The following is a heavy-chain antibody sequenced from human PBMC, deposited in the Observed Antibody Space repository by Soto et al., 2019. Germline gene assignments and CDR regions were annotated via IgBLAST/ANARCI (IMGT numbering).Heavy chain of an antibody. Sequence: PGGSLRLSCAASGFTFSNYGMHWVRQAPGKGLEWLAFISHDGSNTYYADSVKGRFTISRDNSKNTLYLQMNSLRAEDTAVFYCAKENKIQLWLQYFDYWGQGTLVTVSS. CDR2: ISHDGSNT. J-gene: IGHJ4*02. D-gene: IGHD5-18*01. V-gene: IGHV3-30*18. CDR3: AKENKIQLWLQYFDY. CDR1: GFTFSNYG.